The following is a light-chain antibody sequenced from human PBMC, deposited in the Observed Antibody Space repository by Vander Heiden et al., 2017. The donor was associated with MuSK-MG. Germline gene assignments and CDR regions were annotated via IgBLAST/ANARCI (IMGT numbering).Light chain of an antibody. Sequence: SSELTQDPALSVALGQTVRLTCQGDSLRSYYASWYQQKPGQAPVRVIYGKNNRPSGIPDRFSGSSSGNTASLTITGAQAEDEADYYCNSRDSSGNHLGVFGGGTKLTVL. CDR3: NSRDSSGNHLGV. CDR1: SLRSYY. V-gene: IGLV3-19*01. CDR2: GKN. J-gene: IGLJ2*01.